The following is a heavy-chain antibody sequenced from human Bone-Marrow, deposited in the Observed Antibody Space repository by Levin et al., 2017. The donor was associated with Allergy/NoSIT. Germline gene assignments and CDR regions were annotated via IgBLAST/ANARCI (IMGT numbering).Heavy chain of an antibody. D-gene: IGHD6-13*01. Sequence: GGSLRLSCAASGFTFSSYAMHWVRQAPGKGLEWVAVISYDGSNKYYADSVKGRFTISRDNSKNTLYLQMNSLRAEDTAVYYCARDKPYSRGPELTVGSFDYWGQGTLVTVSS. J-gene: IGHJ4*02. CDR2: ISYDGSNK. CDR3: ARDKPYSRGPELTVGSFDY. V-gene: IGHV3-30-3*01. CDR1: GFTFSSYA.